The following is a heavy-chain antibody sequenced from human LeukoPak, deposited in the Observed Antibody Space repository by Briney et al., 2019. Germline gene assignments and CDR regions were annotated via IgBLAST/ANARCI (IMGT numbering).Heavy chain of an antibody. CDR1: SASISSGGYY. CDR2: IYYSGST. CDR3: ARYQEGSGSFDI. V-gene: IGHV4-31*03. J-gene: IGHJ3*02. Sequence: SQSLSLTCTVSSASISSGGYYCSWIRQHPGKGLEWISYIYYSGSTYYNPSLKSRVTISVDTSKNQFSLKLSSVTAAATAVYYCARYQEGSGSFDIWGQGTMVTVSS.